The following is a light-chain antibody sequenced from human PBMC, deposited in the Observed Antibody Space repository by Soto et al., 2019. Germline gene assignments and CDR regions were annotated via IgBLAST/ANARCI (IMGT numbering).Light chain of an antibody. Sequence: EIVLTQSPATLSLSPGERATLSCRASQSIRTSLAWYQQKPGQAPRLLIYDASNRATGIPARFSGSGSGTDFTLTISSLEPEDCAVYYCQQRTHRPHLYAFGQGTKLDIK. CDR1: QSIRTS. CDR2: DAS. CDR3: QQRTHRPHLYA. V-gene: IGKV3-11*01. J-gene: IGKJ2*01.